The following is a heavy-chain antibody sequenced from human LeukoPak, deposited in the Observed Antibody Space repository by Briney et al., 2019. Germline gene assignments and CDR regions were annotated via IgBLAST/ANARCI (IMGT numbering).Heavy chain of an antibody. CDR3: ARGRKYYYDSSGYRSRAFDI. J-gene: IGHJ3*02. Sequence: SETLSLTCTVSGGSISNYYWSWIRQPPGKGLEWIGYIYYTGSTNYNPSLKSRVTISVDTSKNQFSLKLSSVTAADTAVYYCARGRKYYYDSSGYRSRAFDIWGQGTMVTVSS. CDR1: GGSISNYY. V-gene: IGHV4-59*12. CDR2: IYYTGST. D-gene: IGHD3-22*01.